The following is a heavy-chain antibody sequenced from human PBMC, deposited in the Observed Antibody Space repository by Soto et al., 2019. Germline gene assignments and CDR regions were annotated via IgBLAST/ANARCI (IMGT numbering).Heavy chain of an antibody. D-gene: IGHD6-19*01. CDR3: ARGHSSGWYWVYNWFDP. J-gene: IGHJ5*02. V-gene: IGHV1-2*04. CDR2: MNPKSGGT. CDR1: GYTFSAYY. Sequence: ASVKVSCKASGYTFSAYYTHWVRQAPGQGLEWMGWMNPKSGGTYFAQKFQGWVTMTRDTSISTAYMELSRLRSDDTAVYYCARGHSSGWYWVYNWFDPWGQGTLVTVPQ.